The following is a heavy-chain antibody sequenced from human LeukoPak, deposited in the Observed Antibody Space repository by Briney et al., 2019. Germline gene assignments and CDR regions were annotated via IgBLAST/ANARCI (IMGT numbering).Heavy chain of an antibody. CDR3: ARGLGTVTNRKEYYFDY. D-gene: IGHD4-17*01. CDR2: INHSGST. CDR1: GGSFSGYY. V-gene: IGHV4-34*01. Sequence: SETLSLTCAVYGGSFSGYYWSWIRQPPGKGLEWIGEINHSGSTNYNPSLKSRVTISVDTSKNQFSLKLSSVTAADTAVYYCARGLGTVTNRKEYYFDYWGQGTLVTVSS. J-gene: IGHJ4*02.